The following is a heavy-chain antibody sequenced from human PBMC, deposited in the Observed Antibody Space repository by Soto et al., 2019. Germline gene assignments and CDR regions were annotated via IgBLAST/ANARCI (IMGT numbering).Heavy chain of an antibody. J-gene: IGHJ4*02. V-gene: IGHV1-46*01. D-gene: IGHD6-19*01. CDR1: GYTFTSYH. CDR3: ARVLTDSSGWYTFDY. CDR2: IKPSGGST. Sequence: QVQLVQSGAEVKKPGASVKVSCKASGYTFTSYHMHWVRQAPGQALEWVGVIKPSGGSTTYAQKFQGRVTMTRDTSTSTVYMGLSSLRSEDTAVYYCARVLTDSSGWYTFDYWGQGTLVTVSS.